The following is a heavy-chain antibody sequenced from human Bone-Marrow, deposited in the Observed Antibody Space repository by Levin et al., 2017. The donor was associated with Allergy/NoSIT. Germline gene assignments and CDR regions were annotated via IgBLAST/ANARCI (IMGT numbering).Heavy chain of an antibody. CDR2: IYTSGTT. V-gene: IGHV4-61*02. CDR3: AREDFRVRNGNYYFMDV. CDR1: GASISRRSYY. J-gene: IGHJ6*03. D-gene: IGHD3-3*01. Sequence: SETLSLTCSVSGASISRRSYYWGWVRQAAGKGLEWIGRIYTSGTTHYNPSLKSRVAISADTSKNQFSLSLSSVTAADTAVYFCAREDFRVRNGNYYFMDVWGKGTTVTVSS.